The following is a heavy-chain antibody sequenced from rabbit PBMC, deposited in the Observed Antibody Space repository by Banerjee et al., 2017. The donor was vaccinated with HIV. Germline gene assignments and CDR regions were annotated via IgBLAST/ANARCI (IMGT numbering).Heavy chain of an antibody. CDR1: GFSFSSSYW. V-gene: IGHV1S45*01. Sequence: QQQLVESGGDLVKPEGSLTLTCTASGFSFSSSYWICWVRQAPGKGLEWIACINGGSSGSTYYASWAKGRFTISKTSSTTVTLQMTSLTAADTATYFCARGSGSIYDLWGQGTLVTVS. D-gene: IGHD8-1*01. CDR3: ARGSGSIYDL. J-gene: IGHJ6*01. CDR2: INGGSSGST.